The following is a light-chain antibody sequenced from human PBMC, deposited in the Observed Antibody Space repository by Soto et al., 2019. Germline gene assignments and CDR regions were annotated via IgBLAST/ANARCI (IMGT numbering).Light chain of an antibody. CDR2: EVS. CDR3: SSYTSSSTPYYV. Sequence: QSALTQPASVSGSPGQSITISCTGTSSDVGGYNYVSWYQQHPGKAPKLMIYEVSNRPSGVSNRFSGAKSGNTASLTISWLQAEDEADYYCSSYTSSSTPYYVFGTGTKLTVL. V-gene: IGLV2-14*01. CDR1: SSDVGGYNY. J-gene: IGLJ1*01.